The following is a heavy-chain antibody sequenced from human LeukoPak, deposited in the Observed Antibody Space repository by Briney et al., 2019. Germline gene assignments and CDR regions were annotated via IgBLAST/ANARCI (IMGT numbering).Heavy chain of an antibody. CDR3: ARVIAAAADTYYYGMDV. CDR2: TYYRSKWYN. V-gene: IGHV6-1*01. J-gene: IGHJ6*02. D-gene: IGHD6-13*01. Sequence: SQTLSLTCAISGDSFSSNSAAWNWLRQSPSRGLEWLGRTYYRSKWYNDYAVSVKSRITINPDTSKNQFSLQLNSVTPEDTAVYYCARVIAAAADTYYYGMDVWGQGTTVTVSS. CDR1: GDSFSSNSAA.